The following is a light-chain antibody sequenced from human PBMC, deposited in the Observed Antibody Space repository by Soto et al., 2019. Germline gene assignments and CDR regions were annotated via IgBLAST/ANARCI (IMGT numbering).Light chain of an antibody. CDR2: GAS. V-gene: IGKV3-20*01. Sequence: EIVLTQSPGTLSLSPGERATLSCRASQSVSSNYFSWYQQKPGQAPRLLIYGASCRATGIPVRFSGSGSGTEFTLIISRLEHEDFAVYYCQQYGNSPLYTFGQGTKLEIK. CDR1: QSVSSNY. J-gene: IGKJ2*01. CDR3: QQYGNSPLYT.